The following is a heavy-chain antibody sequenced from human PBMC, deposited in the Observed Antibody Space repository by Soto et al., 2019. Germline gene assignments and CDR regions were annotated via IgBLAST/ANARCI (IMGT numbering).Heavy chain of an antibody. Sequence: QLQLQESGSGLVKPSQTLSLTCAVSGGSISSGGSSWSWIRQPPGKGLEWIGYIYHSGGTYYNPSLKGRVTISVDRSKNQFSLKLSSVTAADTAVYYCARAGDSSGPVALGYWGQGTLVTVSS. J-gene: IGHJ4*02. CDR3: ARAGDSSGPVALGY. V-gene: IGHV4-30-2*01. CDR2: IYHSGGT. CDR1: GGSISSGGSS. D-gene: IGHD6-19*01.